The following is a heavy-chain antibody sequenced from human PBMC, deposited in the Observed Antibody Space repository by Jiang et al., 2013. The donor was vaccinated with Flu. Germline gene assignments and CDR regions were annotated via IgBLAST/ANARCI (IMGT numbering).Heavy chain of an antibody. Sequence: SYSGSTYYNPSLKNRVAISLDTSKNQFSLRLTSVAAADTAVYYCARRGMGYYWGQGTLVTVSS. CDR3: ARRGMGYY. CDR2: SYSGST. J-gene: IGHJ4*02. D-gene: IGHD3-22*01. V-gene: IGHV4-39*07.